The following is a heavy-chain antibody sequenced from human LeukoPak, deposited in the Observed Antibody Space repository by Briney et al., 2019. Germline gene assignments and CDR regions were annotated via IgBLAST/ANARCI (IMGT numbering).Heavy chain of an antibody. Sequence: SETLSLTCPVSGGSISSGGYYWSWIRQHPGKGLEWIGYIYYSGSTYYNPSLKSRVTISVDTSRNHFSLKLTSVTAADTAVYFCAYNRNFALDNWGQGTLVTISS. CDR1: GGSISSGGYY. J-gene: IGHJ4*01. D-gene: IGHD1-14*01. V-gene: IGHV4-31*03. CDR2: IYYSGST. CDR3: AYNRNFALDN.